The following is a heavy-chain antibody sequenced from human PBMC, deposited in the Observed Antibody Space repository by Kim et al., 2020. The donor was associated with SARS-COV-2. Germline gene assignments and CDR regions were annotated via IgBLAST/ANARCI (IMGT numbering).Heavy chain of an antibody. V-gene: IGHV3-15*01. J-gene: IGHJ4*02. Sequence: APVKGRFTISRDDSNNTLYLQMNSLKTEDTAVYYCTTAQRNYYDSSGYYYWGQGTLVTVSS. D-gene: IGHD3-22*01. CDR3: TTAQRNYYDSSGYYY.